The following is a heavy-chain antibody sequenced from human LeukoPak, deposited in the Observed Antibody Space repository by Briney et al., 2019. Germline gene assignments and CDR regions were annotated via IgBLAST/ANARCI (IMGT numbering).Heavy chain of an antibody. CDR2: IYYSGST. V-gene: IGHV4-59*01. Sequence: SETLSLTCTVSGGSISSYYWSWIRQPPGKGLEWIGYIYYSGSTNYNPSLKSRVTISVDTSENQFSLKLSSVTAADTAVYYCARGLRDYVDNWFDPWGQGTLVTVSS. CDR1: GGSISSYY. J-gene: IGHJ5*02. CDR3: ARGLRDYVDNWFDP. D-gene: IGHD4-17*01.